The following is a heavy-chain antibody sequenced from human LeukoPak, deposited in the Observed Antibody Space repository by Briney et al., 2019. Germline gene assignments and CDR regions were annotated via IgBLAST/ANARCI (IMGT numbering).Heavy chain of an antibody. Sequence: GGSQRLSCAASGFNFSNYWMHWVRQAPGTGLVWVSCISGDGSTTHHADLVKGRLTISRDNAKNTLYLQMNSLRPEDTAVYYCVRLLNPALWGQGTRLTVSS. V-gene: IGHV3-74*01. CDR3: VRLLNPAL. J-gene: IGHJ1*01. CDR2: ISGDGSTT. CDR1: GFNFSNYW. D-gene: IGHD2-2*02.